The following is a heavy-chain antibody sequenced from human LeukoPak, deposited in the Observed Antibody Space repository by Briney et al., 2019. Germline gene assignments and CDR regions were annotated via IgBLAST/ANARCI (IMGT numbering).Heavy chain of an antibody. D-gene: IGHD3-3*01. CDR2: IYYSGST. J-gene: IGHJ4*02. CDR1: GGSISSYY. V-gene: IGHV4-59*01. Sequence: SETLSLTCTVSGGSISSYYRSWIRQPPGKGLEWIGYIYYSGSTNYNPSLKSRVTISVDTSKNQFSLKLSSVTAADTAVYYCARLDYDFWSGSLDYWGQGTLVTVSS. CDR3: ARLDYDFWSGSLDY.